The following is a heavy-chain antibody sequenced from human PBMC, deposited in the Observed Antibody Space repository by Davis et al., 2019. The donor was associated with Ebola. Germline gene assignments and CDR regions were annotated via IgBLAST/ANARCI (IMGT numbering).Heavy chain of an antibody. V-gene: IGHV4-30-4*01. CDR2: IYYSGST. CDR3: ARSYDFWSGYWFDP. Sequence: MPSETLSLTCTVSGGSISSGDYSWSWIRQPPGKGLEWIGCIYYSGSTYYNPSLKSRVTISVDTSKNQFSLKLSSVTAADTAVYYCARSYDFWSGYWFDPWGQGTLVTVSS. CDR1: GGSISSGDYS. J-gene: IGHJ5*02. D-gene: IGHD3-3*01.